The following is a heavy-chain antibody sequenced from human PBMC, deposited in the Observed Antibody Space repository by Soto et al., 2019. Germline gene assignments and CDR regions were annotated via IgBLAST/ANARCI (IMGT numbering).Heavy chain of an antibody. J-gene: IGHJ6*02. CDR3: ARVDVRAVDTAMGADYYYYGMDV. V-gene: IGHV3-23*01. D-gene: IGHD5-18*01. CDR1: GFTFSSYA. CDR2: ISGSGGST. Sequence: EVQLLESGGGLVQPGGSLRLSCAASGFTFSSYAMSWVRQAPGKGLEWVSAISGSGGSTYYADSVKGRFTISRDNSKNTLYLQMNSLRAEDTAVYYCARVDVRAVDTAMGADYYYYGMDVWGQGTTVTVSS.